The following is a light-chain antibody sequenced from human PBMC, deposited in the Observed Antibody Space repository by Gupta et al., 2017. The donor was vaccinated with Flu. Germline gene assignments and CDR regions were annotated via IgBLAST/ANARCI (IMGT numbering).Light chain of an antibody. V-gene: IGLV1-40*01. Sequence: QPVLTQPPSASGAPGQRVTISCTGSSSNIGAGYDVHWYQQIPGTAPKVLIYGNSNRPSGVPDRFSGSKSVTSASLAITGLQAEDEADYYCQSYDNSLSGSKVFGGGTKLTVL. J-gene: IGLJ3*02. CDR1: SSNIGAGYD. CDR2: GNS. CDR3: QSYDNSLSGSKV.